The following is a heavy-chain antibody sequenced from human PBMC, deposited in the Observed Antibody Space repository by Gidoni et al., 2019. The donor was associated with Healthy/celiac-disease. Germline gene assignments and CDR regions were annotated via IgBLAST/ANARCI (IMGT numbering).Heavy chain of an antibody. CDR1: GYTFTSYY. J-gene: IGHJ4*02. CDR2: INPSGGST. Sequence: QVQLVQSGAEVKKPGASVTVSCKAYGYTFTSYYMHWVRQAPGKGLEWMGIINPSGGSTSYAQKFQGRVTMTRDTSTSTVYMELSSLRSEDTAVYYCARETGNPWWRNDYWGQGTLVTVSS. CDR3: ARETGNPWWRNDY. V-gene: IGHV1-46*01. D-gene: IGHD2-15*01.